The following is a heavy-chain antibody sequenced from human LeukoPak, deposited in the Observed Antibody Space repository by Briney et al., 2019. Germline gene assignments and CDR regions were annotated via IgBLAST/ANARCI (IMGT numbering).Heavy chain of an antibody. CDR1: GFTVSSNY. V-gene: IGHV3-53*01. Sequence: GGSLRLSCAASGFTVSSNYMSWVRQAPGKGLEWVSVIYSAGNTNYADSVKGRFTISRDNSKNTLYLQMNNLRPEDTAVYYCATDSSSGEFEYWGQGSLVTVSS. CDR3: ATDSSSGEFEY. CDR2: IYSAGNT. D-gene: IGHD6-13*01. J-gene: IGHJ4*02.